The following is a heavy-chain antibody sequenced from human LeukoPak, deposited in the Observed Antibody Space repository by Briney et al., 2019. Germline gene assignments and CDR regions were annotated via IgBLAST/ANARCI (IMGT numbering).Heavy chain of an antibody. D-gene: IGHD6-13*01. V-gene: IGHV3-48*01. CDR1: GFIFSSYS. CDR3: ARERDSSSWYPPGY. Sequence: GGSLRLSCAASGFIFSSYSMNWVRQAPGKGLEWVSYISSSSSTIYYADSVKGRFTISRDNAKNSLYLQMNSLRAEDTAVYYCARERDSSSWYPPGYWGQGTLVTVSS. J-gene: IGHJ4*02. CDR2: ISSSSSTI.